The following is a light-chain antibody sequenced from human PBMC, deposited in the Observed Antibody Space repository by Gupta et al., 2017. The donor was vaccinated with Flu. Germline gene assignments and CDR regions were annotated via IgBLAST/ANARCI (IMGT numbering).Light chain of an antibody. CDR2: TAS. Sequence: DIQMTQSPSFLSASVGDRVTITCRASQDIGPFLNWYQQKPGRAPSLLVFTASGLASGVPGRFSGSGSGTDFTLTISSLQPEDFANYFCQQIDSPPHTFGGGTXVE. V-gene: IGKV1-39*01. J-gene: IGKJ4*01. CDR1: QDIGPF. CDR3: QQIDSPPHT.